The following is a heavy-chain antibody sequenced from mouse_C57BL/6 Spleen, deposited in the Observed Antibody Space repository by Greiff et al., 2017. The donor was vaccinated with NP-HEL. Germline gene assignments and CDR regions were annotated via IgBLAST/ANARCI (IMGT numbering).Heavy chain of an antibody. D-gene: IGHD4-1*01. Sequence: DVKLVESGGGLVKPGGSLKLSCAASGFTFSSYAMSWVRQTPEKRLEWVATISDGGSYTYYPDNVKGRFTISRDNAKNNLYLQMSHLKSEDTAMYYCARDDWDNFDYWGQGTTLTVSS. CDR2: ISDGGSYT. J-gene: IGHJ2*01. CDR3: ARDDWDNFDY. V-gene: IGHV5-4*01. CDR1: GFTFSSYA.